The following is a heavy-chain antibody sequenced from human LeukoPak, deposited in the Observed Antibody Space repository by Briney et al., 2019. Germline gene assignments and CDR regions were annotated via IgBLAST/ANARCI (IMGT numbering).Heavy chain of an antibody. J-gene: IGHJ6*04. CDR3: ARELITMVRGIIVHSYYYGMDV. CDR1: GYTFSSYG. Sequence: GASVKVSCTASGYTFSSYGISWVRQAPGQGLEWMGWICAYNGNTNYAEKLQGRVTITRDTSTSTAYMELRSLRSDDTAVYYCARELITMVRGIIVHSYYYGMDVWGKRTTVTVSS. D-gene: IGHD3-10*01. CDR2: ICAYNGNT. V-gene: IGHV1-18*04.